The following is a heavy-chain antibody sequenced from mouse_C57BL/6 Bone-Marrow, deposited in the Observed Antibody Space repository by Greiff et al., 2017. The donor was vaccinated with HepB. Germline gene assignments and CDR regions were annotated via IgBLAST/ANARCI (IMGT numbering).Heavy chain of an antibody. CDR2: ISSGSSTI. J-gene: IGHJ1*03. D-gene: IGHD1-1*01. CDR1: GFTFSDYG. CDR3: ARKPVYYYGSRYWYFDV. Sequence: EVKLEESGGGLVKPGGSLKLSCAASGFTFSDYGMHWVRQAPEKGLEWVAYISSGSSTIYYADTVKGRFTISRDNAKNTLFLQMTSLRSEDTAMYYCARKPVYYYGSRYWYFDVWGTGTTFTVSS. V-gene: IGHV5-17*01.